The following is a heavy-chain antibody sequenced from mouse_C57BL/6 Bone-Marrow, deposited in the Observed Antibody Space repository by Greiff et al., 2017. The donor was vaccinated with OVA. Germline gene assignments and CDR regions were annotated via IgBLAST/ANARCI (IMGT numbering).Heavy chain of an antibody. CDR2: INPNNGGT. Sequence: EVQLQQSGPELVKPGASVKIPCKASGYTFTDYNMDWVKQSHGKSLEWIGDINPNNGGTIYNQKFKGKATLTVDKSSSTAYMELRSLTSEDTAVYYCALFITTVVASFDYWGQGTTLTVSS. CDR1: GYTFTDYN. J-gene: IGHJ2*01. CDR3: ALFITTVVASFDY. D-gene: IGHD1-1*01. V-gene: IGHV1-18*01.